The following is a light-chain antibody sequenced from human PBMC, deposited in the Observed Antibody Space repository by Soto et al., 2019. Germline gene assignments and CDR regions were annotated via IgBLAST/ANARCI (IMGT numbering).Light chain of an antibody. Sequence: SVLTQPASVSESPGQSITISCTGTSSDVESYKLVSWYQQHPDKAPKLIIYEGNKRPSGVSNRFSGSKSGNTASLTISGLQAEDDADYYCCSYAGSTTFYVFGTGTKVTVL. CDR1: SSDVESYKL. CDR2: EGN. J-gene: IGLJ1*01. V-gene: IGLV2-23*01. CDR3: CSYAGSTTFYV.